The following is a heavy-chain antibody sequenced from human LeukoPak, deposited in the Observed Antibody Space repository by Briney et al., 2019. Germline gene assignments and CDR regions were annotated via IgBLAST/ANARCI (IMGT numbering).Heavy chain of an antibody. CDR2: IWYDGSNK. D-gene: IGHD1-26*01. CDR1: GFTFSSYG. V-gene: IGHV3-33*06. CDR3: AKDQGKWEPLYYFDY. Sequence: GRSLRLSCAASGFTFSSYGMHWVRQAPGKGLEWVAVIWYDGSNKYYADSVKGRFTISRDNSKNTLYLRMNSLRAEDTAVYYCAKDQGKWEPLYYFDYWGQGTLVTVSS. J-gene: IGHJ4*02.